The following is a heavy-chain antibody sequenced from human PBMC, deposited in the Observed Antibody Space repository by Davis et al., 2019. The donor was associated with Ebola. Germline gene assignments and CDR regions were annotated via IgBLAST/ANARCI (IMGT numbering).Heavy chain of an antibody. V-gene: IGHV3-30*03. Sequence: GESLKISRAASGFTFSSYGMHWVRQAPGKGLEWVAVISYDGSNKYYADSVKGRFTISRDNSKNTLYLQMDSLRDEDTAVYYCARDPSPYSGTYYSTFDIWGQGTMVTVSS. J-gene: IGHJ3*02. CDR3: ARDPSPYSGTYYSTFDI. D-gene: IGHD1-26*01. CDR1: GFTFSSYG. CDR2: ISYDGSNK.